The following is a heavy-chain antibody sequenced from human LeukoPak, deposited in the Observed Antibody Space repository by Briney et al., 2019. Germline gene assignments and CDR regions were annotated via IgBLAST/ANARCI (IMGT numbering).Heavy chain of an antibody. CDR1: GGSISSGGYY. J-gene: IGHJ4*02. CDR3: ARDRRNSRGTDY. V-gene: IGHV4-31*03. Sequence: SETLSLTCTVSGGSISSGGYYWSWIRQHPGKGLGWIGYIYYSGSTYYNPSLKSRVTISVDTSKNQFSLKLSSVTAADTAVYYCARDRRNSRGTDYWGQGTLVTVSS. CDR2: IYYSGST. D-gene: IGHD2/OR15-2a*01.